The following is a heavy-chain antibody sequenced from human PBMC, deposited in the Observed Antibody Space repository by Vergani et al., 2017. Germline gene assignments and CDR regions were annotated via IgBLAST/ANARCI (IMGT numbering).Heavy chain of an antibody. D-gene: IGHD4-17*01. V-gene: IGHV4-38-2*01. CDR3: AGTTVTTRGPNAFDI. CDR1: GYSISSGYY. CDR2: IYHSGST. Sequence: QVQLQESGPGLVKPSETLSLTCAVSGYSISSGYYWGWIRQPPGKGLEWIGSIYHSGSTYYNPSLKSRVTISVDTSKNQFSLKLSSVTAADTAVYYCAGTTVTTRGPNAFDIWGQGTMVTVSS. J-gene: IGHJ3*02.